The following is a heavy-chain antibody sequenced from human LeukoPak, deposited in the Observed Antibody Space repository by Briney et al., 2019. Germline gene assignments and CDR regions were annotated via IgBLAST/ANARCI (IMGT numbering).Heavy chain of an antibody. CDR2: MNPNSGNT. J-gene: IGHJ6*03. V-gene: IGHV1-8*03. Sequence: ASVKVSCKASGYTFTSYDINWVRQATGQGLEWMGWMNPNSGNTGYAQRFQGRVTITRNTSISTAYMDLSSLRSEDTAVYYCARADRPLGIDYYYYYMDVWGKGTTVTVSS. D-gene: IGHD1-26*01. CDR1: GYTFTSYD. CDR3: ARADRPLGIDYYYYYMDV.